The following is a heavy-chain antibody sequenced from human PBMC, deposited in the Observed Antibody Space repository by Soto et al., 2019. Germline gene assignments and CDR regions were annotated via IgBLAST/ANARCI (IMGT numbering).Heavy chain of an antibody. J-gene: IGHJ4*02. D-gene: IGHD3-9*01. V-gene: IGHV3-23*01. CDR3: AKLPQYETLTGYLNYFDY. CDR2: VSGSGGST. Sequence: PGGSLRLSCAASGFTFNSYAMSWVRQAPGKGLEWVSSVSGSGGSTYYADPVKGRFSVSRDNSKNTVYLQMNSLRAEDTAVYFCAKLPQYETLTGYLNYFDYWGPGILVTVSS. CDR1: GFTFNSYA.